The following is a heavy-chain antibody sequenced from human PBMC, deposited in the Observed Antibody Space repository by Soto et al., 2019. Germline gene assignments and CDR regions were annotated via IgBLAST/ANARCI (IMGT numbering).Heavy chain of an antibody. CDR2: INSDGSRI. Sequence: EVQLVESGGGLVQPGGSRRLSCAGSGSTFSSFWMHWVRQAPGKGLVWVSHINSDGSRINYADSVKGRFTISRDNARNILYLQMNSLRVEATAAYYCVLRFLDYLPENDHFFHMDVWGKGTTVTVSS. CDR1: GSTFSSFW. CDR3: VLRFLDYLPENDHFFHMDV. D-gene: IGHD3-9*01. J-gene: IGHJ6*03. V-gene: IGHV3-74*01.